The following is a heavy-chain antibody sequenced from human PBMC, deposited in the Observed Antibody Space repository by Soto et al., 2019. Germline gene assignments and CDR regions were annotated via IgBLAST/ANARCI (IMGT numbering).Heavy chain of an antibody. CDR2: INSGSTSV. Sequence: EVQLVESGGGLVQPGGSLRLSCVASGFDFNRYSMNWVRQAPGKGLEWISYINSGSTSVFYADSVRGRFTISRDNAKNSLYLQMISLRAEDTAVYYCTSSTSPDAYWGQGTLVTVSS. CDR1: GFDFNRYS. V-gene: IGHV3-48*04. J-gene: IGHJ4*02. CDR3: TSSTSPDAY. D-gene: IGHD2-2*01.